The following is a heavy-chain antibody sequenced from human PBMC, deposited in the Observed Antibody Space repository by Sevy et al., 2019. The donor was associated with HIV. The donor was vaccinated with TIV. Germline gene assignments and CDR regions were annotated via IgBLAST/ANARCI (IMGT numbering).Heavy chain of an antibody. Sequence: GGSLRLSCAASGFNFSSYGMHWVRQAPGKGLEWVAVISYDGSSKYYAESVKGRFTISRDNSKNTLYLQISSLRAEDTAVYYCAKESGSHYDFWSGHDAFDIWGQGTMVTVSS. CDR1: GFNFSSYG. CDR3: AKESGSHYDFWSGHDAFDI. J-gene: IGHJ3*02. V-gene: IGHV3-30*18. CDR2: ISYDGSSK. D-gene: IGHD3-3*01.